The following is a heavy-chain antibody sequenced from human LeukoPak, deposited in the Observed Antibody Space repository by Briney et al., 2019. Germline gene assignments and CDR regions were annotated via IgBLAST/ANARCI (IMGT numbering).Heavy chain of an antibody. CDR2: ISATGDST. Sequence: PGGSLRLSCAVSGFRFDNYAMSWVRQAPGKGLDWVSTISATGDSTYYADSVKGRFTVPRDNAKNSLYLQMNSLRAEDTAVYYCARDSSSWPPVNLFSDYWGQGTLVTVSS. CDR1: GFRFDNYA. CDR3: ARDSSSWPPVNLFSDY. J-gene: IGHJ4*02. V-gene: IGHV3-23*01. D-gene: IGHD6-13*01.